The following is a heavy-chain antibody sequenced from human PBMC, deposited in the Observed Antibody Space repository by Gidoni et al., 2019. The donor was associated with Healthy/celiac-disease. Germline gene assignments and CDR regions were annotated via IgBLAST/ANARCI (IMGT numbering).Heavy chain of an antibody. Sequence: QLQLQESGPGLVKPSETLSLTCTVSGGSISSSSYYWGWIRQPPGKGLEWIGSIYYSGSTYYNPSLKSRVTISVDTSKNQFSLKLSPVTAADTAVYYCSAVTGSRVDYWGQGTLVTVSS. CDR2: IYYSGST. V-gene: IGHV4-39*07. CDR1: GGSISSSSYY. D-gene: IGHD6-19*01. J-gene: IGHJ4*02. CDR3: SAVTGSRVDY.